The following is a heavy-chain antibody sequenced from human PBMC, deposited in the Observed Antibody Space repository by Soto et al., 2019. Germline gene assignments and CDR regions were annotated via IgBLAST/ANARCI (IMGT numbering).Heavy chain of an antibody. CDR2: ISSSSSTI. D-gene: IGHD6-19*01. Sequence: GGSLRLSCAASGFTFSSYSMNWVRQAPGKGLEWVSYISSSSSTIYYADSVKGRFTISRDNAKNSLYLQMNSLRAEDTAVYYCARDDSSGWYVGSVAIPATNYFDYWGQGTLVTVSS. V-gene: IGHV3-48*01. J-gene: IGHJ4*02. CDR1: GFTFSSYS. CDR3: ARDDSSGWYVGSVAIPATNYFDY.